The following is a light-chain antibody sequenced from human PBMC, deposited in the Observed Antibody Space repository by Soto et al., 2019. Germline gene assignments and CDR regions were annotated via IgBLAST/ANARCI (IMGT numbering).Light chain of an antibody. CDR1: QSVSSSY. CDR2: STS. J-gene: IGKJ5*01. CDR3: QQYGTSEII. V-gene: IGKV3-20*01. Sequence: EIVLTQSPGTLSLSPGERATLSCRASQSVSSSYLAWYQQKPGQAPRLLIYSTSSRATGIPGRFSGSGSGTDFTLTINRLEPEDFAVYYCQQYGTSEIIFGQGTRLEIK.